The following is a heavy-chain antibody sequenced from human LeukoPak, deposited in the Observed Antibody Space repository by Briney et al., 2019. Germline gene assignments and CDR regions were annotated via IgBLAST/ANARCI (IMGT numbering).Heavy chain of an antibody. CDR3: ARISSGYYFIDY. CDR2: IYSGGTT. V-gene: IGHV3-53*01. D-gene: IGHD3-22*01. J-gene: IGHJ4*02. CDR1: GFTFSNYA. Sequence: GGSLRLSCAASGFTFSNYAMSWVRQAPGKGLEWVSVIYSGGTTYYADSVKGRFTISRDNSKNTLYLQMNSLRAEDTAVYYCARISSGYYFIDYWGQGALVTVSS.